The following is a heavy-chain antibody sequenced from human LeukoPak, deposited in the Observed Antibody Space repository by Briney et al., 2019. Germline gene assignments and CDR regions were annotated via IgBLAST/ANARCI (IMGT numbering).Heavy chain of an antibody. V-gene: IGHV1-2*02. CDR1: GYTFTGYY. D-gene: IGHD1-26*01. Sequence: AASVKVSCKASGYTFTGYYMNWVRQAPGQGLEWMGWINPNSGGTNYAQKFQGRVTMTRDTSISTAYMELSRLRSDDTAVYYCARASGSYWWFDSWGQGTLVTVSS. CDR2: INPNSGGT. CDR3: ARASGSYWWFDS. J-gene: IGHJ5*01.